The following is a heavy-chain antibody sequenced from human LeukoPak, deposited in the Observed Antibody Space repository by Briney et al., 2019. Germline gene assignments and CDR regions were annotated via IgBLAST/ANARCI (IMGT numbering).Heavy chain of an antibody. J-gene: IGHJ4*01. CDR3: AKGIYSSGWSYFDY. V-gene: IGHV3-23*01. D-gene: IGHD6-19*01. CDR2: LSGSGITT. CDR1: GFTFSNSA. Sequence: GGSLSLSCAASGFTFSNSAMSWVRQAPGKGLEWVSTLSGSGITTYYADSVKGRFTISRDNSKNTLYLQMNTLRAEDSALYYCAKGIYSSGWSYFDYWGHGTLVTVSS.